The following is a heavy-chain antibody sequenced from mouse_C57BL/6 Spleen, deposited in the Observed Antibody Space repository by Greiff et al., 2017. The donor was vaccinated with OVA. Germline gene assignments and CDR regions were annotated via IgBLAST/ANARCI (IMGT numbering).Heavy chain of an antibody. CDR3: ARNGGYDAMDY. V-gene: IGHV2-2*01. CDR2: IWRGGSP. CDR1: GFSLTSYG. J-gene: IGHJ4*01. Sequence: VQLQQSGPGLVQPSQSLFITCTVSGFSLTSYGVHWVRQSPGQGLEWLGVIWRGGSPAYNAAFISRLSISKDNTKIQVFFKRNSRQADDTAIYYCARNGGYDAMDYWGQGTSVTVSA.